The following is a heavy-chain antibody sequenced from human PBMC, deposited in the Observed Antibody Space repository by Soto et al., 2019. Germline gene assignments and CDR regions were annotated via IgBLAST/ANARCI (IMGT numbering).Heavy chain of an antibody. CDR3: ARAWREYYFDY. Sequence: QVQLQESGPGLVKPSQTLSLTCTVSGGSISSGDYYWSWIRQPPGKGLEWIGYIYYSGSTYYNPSLKSXXTXSXXTSKNQFSLKLSSVTAADTAVYYCARAWREYYFDYWGQGTLVTVSS. CDR2: IYYSGST. V-gene: IGHV4-30-4*01. CDR1: GGSISSGDYY. D-gene: IGHD3-10*01. J-gene: IGHJ4*02.